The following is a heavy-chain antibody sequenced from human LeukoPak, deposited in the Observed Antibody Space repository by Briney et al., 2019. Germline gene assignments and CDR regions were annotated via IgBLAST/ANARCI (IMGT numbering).Heavy chain of an antibody. V-gene: IGHV4-39*01. CDR2: LYYGGST. CDR1: GGSISSSSDY. J-gene: IGHJ4*02. Sequence: SGTLSLTCTVSGGSISSSSDYWDWIRQPPGKGLEWIGSLYYGGSTYYSPSLKSRVTISVDTSKNQFSLKLSSVTAADTAVYYCARHMYDRSGRPFDYWGQGTLVTVSS. D-gene: IGHD3-22*01. CDR3: ARHMYDRSGRPFDY.